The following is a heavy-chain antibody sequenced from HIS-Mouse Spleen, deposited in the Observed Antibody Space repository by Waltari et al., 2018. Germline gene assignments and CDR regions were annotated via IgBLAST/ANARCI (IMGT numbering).Heavy chain of an antibody. J-gene: IGHJ3*02. CDR1: GGSISSYY. D-gene: IGHD3-3*01. CDR3: ARDFHDFWSGYYGGDKKHDAFDI. Sequence: QVQLQESGPGLVKPSETLSLTCTVSGGSISSYYWSWIRQPAGKGLEWIGRIYTSVSTNYNPSLKSRGTMSVDTSKNQFSLKLSSVTAADTAVYYCARDFHDFWSGYYGGDKKHDAFDIWGQGTMVTVSS. V-gene: IGHV4-4*07. CDR2: IYTSVST.